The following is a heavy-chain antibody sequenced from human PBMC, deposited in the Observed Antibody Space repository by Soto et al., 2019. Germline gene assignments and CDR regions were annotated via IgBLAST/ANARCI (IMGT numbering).Heavy chain of an antibody. CDR1: GGSFSNYY. CDR3: ARGRPTQGGPIVLVTANWFDP. CDR2: SNHGGRT. D-gene: IGHD2-21*02. V-gene: IGHV4-34*01. J-gene: IGHJ5*02. Sequence: SVTLSLTCAVYGGSFSNYYWSWIRQPPGKGLEWIGESNHGGRTNYNPSLKSRVIISVDTSNNQFSLKLSSVTAADTAVYYCARGRPTQGGPIVLVTANWFDPWGQGALVTVSS.